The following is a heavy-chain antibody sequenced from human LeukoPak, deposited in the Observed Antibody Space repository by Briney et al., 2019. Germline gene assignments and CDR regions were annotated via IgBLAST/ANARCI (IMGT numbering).Heavy chain of an antibody. CDR2: VFSTGSP. V-gene: IGHV4-59*11. D-gene: IGHD3-10*01. CDR1: GGSISGHY. Sequence: PSETLSLTCTVSGGSISGHYWSWIRQSPEKGLESIAYVFSTGSPNYNPSLESRGTISVDTSKNQISLTLNSVTAADTALYYCARARYYSDAGSYFIDQWGQGTPVTVSS. J-gene: IGHJ5*02. CDR3: ARARYYSDAGSYFIDQ.